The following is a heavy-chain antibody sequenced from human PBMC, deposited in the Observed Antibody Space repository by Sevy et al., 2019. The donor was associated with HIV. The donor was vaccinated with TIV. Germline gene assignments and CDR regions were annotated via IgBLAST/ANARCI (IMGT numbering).Heavy chain of an antibody. J-gene: IGHJ6*02. CDR3: ARGGRSVVVPAAHYYYYGMDV. V-gene: IGHV3-13*01. CDR2: IGTAGDT. D-gene: IGHD2-2*01. Sequence: GGSLRLSCAASGFTFSSYDMHWVRQPTGKGLEWVSAIGTAGDTYYPGSVKGRFTISRENAKNSLYLQMNSLRAGDTAVYYCARGGRSVVVPAAHYYYYGMDVWGQGTTVTVSS. CDR1: GFTFSSYD.